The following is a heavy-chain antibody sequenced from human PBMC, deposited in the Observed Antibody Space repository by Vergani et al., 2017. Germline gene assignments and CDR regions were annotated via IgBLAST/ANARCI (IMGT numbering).Heavy chain of an antibody. Sequence: QVQLVESGGGVVQPGRSLRLSCAASGFTFNQYGMHWVRQAPGKGLEWVAVTCYDGNNKQYADSVKGRFTISRDNSKSTMYLQMNSLRNGDTGVYYCARDLLLLYNRFDPWGQGTLVTVSS. D-gene: IGHD1-14*01. CDR1: GFTFNQYG. J-gene: IGHJ5*02. CDR3: ARDLLLLYNRFDP. V-gene: IGHV3-33*01. CDR2: TCYDGNNK.